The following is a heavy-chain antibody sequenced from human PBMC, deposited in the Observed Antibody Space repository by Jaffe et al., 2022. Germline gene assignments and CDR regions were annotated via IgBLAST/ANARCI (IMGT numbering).Heavy chain of an antibody. CDR1: GYSISSGYY. J-gene: IGHJ3*02. D-gene: IGHD3-10*01. Sequence: QVQLQESGPGLVKPSETLSLTCAVSGYSISSGYYWGWIRQPPGKGLEWIGSIYHSGSTYYNPSLKSRVTISVDTSKNQFSLKLSSVTAADTAVYYCARPLYYYGSGSYYAFDIWGQGTMVTVSS. CDR2: IYHSGST. V-gene: IGHV4-38-2*01. CDR3: ARPLYYYGSGSYYAFDI.